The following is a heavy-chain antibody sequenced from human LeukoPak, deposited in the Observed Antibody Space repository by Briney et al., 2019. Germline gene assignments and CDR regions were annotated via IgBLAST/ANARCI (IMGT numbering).Heavy chain of an antibody. CDR3: ARDQRYCSSTSCYVGWGYYYYYYMDV. V-gene: IGHV1-46*01. CDR1: GYTFTSYY. J-gene: IGHJ6*03. Sequence: ASVKVSCKASGYTFTSYYMHWVRQAPGQGLEWMGIINPSGGSTSYAQKFQGRVTMTRDMSTSTVYMELSSLRSEDTAVYYCARDQRYCSSTSCYVGWGYYYYYYMDVWGKGTTVTVSS. D-gene: IGHD2-2*01. CDR2: INPSGGST.